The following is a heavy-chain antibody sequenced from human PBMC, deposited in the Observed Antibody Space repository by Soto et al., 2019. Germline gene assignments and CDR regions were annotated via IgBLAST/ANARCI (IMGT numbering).Heavy chain of an antibody. Sequence: KPPDTLSLTCTVSRGSISSGDYYWSWIRQPPGKGPEWIGYIYYSGSTYYNPSLKSRVTISVDTSKNQFSLKLSSVTAADTAVYYCARDREGITIFGVAPRGMDVWGQGTTVTVSS. CDR3: ARDREGITIFGVAPRGMDV. J-gene: IGHJ6*02. V-gene: IGHV4-30-4*02. D-gene: IGHD3-3*01. CDR2: IYYSGST. CDR1: RGSISSGDYY.